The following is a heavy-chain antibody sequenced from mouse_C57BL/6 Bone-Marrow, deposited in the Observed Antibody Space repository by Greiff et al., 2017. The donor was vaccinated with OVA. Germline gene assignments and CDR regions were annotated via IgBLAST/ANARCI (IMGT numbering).Heavy chain of an antibody. J-gene: IGHJ4*01. CDR2: INPSSGYT. V-gene: IGHV1-4*01. Sequence: QVQLQQSGAELARPGASVKMSCKASGYTFTSYTMHWVKQRPGQGLEWIGYINPSSGYTKYNQKFKDKATLTADKSSSTAYMQLSSLTSEDSAVYYCARSNYGYDGWYAMDYWGQGTSVTVSS. CDR1: GYTFTSYT. CDR3: ARSNYGYDGWYAMDY. D-gene: IGHD2-2*01.